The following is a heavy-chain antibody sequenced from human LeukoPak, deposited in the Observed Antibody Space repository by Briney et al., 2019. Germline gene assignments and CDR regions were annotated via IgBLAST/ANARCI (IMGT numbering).Heavy chain of an antibody. V-gene: IGHV4-39*02. CDR1: GDSINSNYYY. Sequence: SETLSLTCNVPGDSINSNYYYWAWIRQPPGKGLEWIGSFYYDGRTYYNSSLNSRLTISVDTSKNHFSLRLSSVTAADTAVYYCERRRGDWKVNWYDPWGQGTLVTVSS. J-gene: IGHJ5*02. CDR3: ERRRGDWKVNWYDP. CDR2: FYYDGRT. D-gene: IGHD2-21*02.